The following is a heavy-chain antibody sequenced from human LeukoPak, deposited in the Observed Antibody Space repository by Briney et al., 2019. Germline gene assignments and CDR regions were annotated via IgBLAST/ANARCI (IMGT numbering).Heavy chain of an antibody. CDR2: IIPIFGTA. CDR1: GGSFSSEA. V-gene: IGHV1-69*05. CDR3: GRKAGDCGGGSCYSIDY. Sequence: SVKDSCKAFGGSFSSEAISWVRQAPGQGLEWMGGIIPIFGTANYAQKFQGRVTITTDESTSTAYMEVSSLRSEDTAVYYCGRKAGDCGGGSCYSIDYWGQGTLVTVPS. J-gene: IGHJ4*02. D-gene: IGHD2-15*01.